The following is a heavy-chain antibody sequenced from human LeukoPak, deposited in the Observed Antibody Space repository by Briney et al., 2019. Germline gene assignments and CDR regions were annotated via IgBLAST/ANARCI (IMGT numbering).Heavy chain of an antibody. CDR2: IYTSGNT. CDR1: GGSISNYY. V-gene: IGHV4-4*07. J-gene: IGHJ4*02. CDR3: ARGLTYYYDSSGYYYFDY. Sequence: SETLSLTCTVSGGSISNYYWSWIRQPAGKGLGWIGRIYTSGNTNYNPSLKSRVTMSVDTSKNQFSLKLNSVTAADTAVYYCARGLTYYYDSSGYYYFDYWGQGALVTVSS. D-gene: IGHD3-22*01.